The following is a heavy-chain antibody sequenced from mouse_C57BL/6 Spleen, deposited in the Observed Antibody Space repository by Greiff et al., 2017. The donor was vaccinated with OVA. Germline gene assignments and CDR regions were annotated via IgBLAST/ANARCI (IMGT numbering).Heavy chain of an antibody. V-gene: IGHV1-53*01. D-gene: IGHD1-1*01. J-gene: IGHJ4*01. Sequence: QVQLQQPGTELVKPGASVKLSCKASGYTFTSYWMHWVKQRPGQGLEWIGNINPSNGGTNYNEKFKSKATLTVDKSSSTAYMQLSSLTSEDSAVYVCACDKYGSEAVDYWGQGTSVTVSA. CDR3: ACDKYGSEAVDY. CDR1: GYTFTSYW. CDR2: INPSNGGT.